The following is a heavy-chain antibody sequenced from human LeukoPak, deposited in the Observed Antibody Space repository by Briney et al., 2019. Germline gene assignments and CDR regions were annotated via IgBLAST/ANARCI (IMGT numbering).Heavy chain of an antibody. CDR1: GGSISSGSYY. J-gene: IGHJ4*02. CDR3: ARGEVLRYFDWFSDYFDY. CDR2: IYTSGST. D-gene: IGHD3-9*01. Sequence: RPSETLSLTCTVSGGSISSGSYYWSWIRQPAGKGLEWIGRIYTSGSTNYNPSLKSRVTISVDTSKNQFSLKLSSVTAADTAVYYCARGEVLRYFDWFSDYFDYWGQGTLVTVSS. V-gene: IGHV4-61*02.